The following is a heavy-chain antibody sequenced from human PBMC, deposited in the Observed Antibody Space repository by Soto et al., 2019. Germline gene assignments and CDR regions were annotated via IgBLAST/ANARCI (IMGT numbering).Heavy chain of an antibody. CDR3: AKDRIVVVPAAMRHNWFDP. V-gene: IGHV3-23*01. J-gene: IGHJ5*02. CDR1: GFTFSSYA. D-gene: IGHD2-2*01. CDR2: ISGSGGST. Sequence: PGGSLRLSCAASGFTFSSYAMSWVRQAPGKGLEWVSAISGSGGSTYYADSVKGRFTISRDNSKNTLYLQMNSLRAEDTAVYYCAKDRIVVVPAAMRHNWFDPWGQGTLVTVSS.